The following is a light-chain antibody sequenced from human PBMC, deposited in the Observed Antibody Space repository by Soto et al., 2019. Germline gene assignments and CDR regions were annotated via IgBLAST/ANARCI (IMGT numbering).Light chain of an antibody. CDR2: AAS. Sequence: DIQMTQSPSSLSASVGDRVTITCRASQSISSYLNWYQQKPGKAPKLLIYAASSLQSGVPSRFSGSGSGTDFILTISSLQPEDFATYYCQQSYSTPPMFGQGTKVDIK. CDR3: QQSYSTPPM. J-gene: IGKJ1*01. CDR1: QSISSY. V-gene: IGKV1-39*01.